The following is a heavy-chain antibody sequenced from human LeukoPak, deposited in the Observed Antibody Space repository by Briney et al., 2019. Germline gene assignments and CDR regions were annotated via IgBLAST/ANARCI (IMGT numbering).Heavy chain of an antibody. CDR2: ISWNSGSI. Sequence: GGSLRLSCAASGFTFDDYAMHWVRQAPGKGLEWVSGISWNSGSIGYADSVKGRFTISRDNAKNTLYLQMNSLRAEDTAVYYCARENFYYGLGSYYRAPFDYWGQGTLVTVSS. J-gene: IGHJ4*02. CDR1: GFTFDDYA. V-gene: IGHV3-9*01. D-gene: IGHD3-10*01. CDR3: ARENFYYGLGSYYRAPFDY.